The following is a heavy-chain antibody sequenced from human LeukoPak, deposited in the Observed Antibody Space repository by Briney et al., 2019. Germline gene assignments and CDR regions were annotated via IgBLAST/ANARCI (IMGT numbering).Heavy chain of an antibody. CDR2: LSGNGNTI. CDR1: GFTFSSYS. V-gene: IGHV3-23*01. D-gene: IGHD4-23*01. CDR3: AKALYGGHDY. J-gene: IGHJ4*02. Sequence: GGSLRLSCAASGFTFSSYSMNWVRQAPGKGLECVSALSGNGNTIYYADSVKGRFTISRDNSKNTLSLQMNSLRAEDTAVYYCAKALYGGHDYWGQGTLVTVSS.